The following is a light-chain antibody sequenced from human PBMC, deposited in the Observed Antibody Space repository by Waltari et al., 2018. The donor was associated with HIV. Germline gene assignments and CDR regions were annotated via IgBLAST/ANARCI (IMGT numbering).Light chain of an antibody. CDR3: GTWDSSLSAEV. V-gene: IGLV1-51*01. J-gene: IGLJ1*01. CDR2: DNN. CDR1: SSNIANNY. Sequence: QPVLTQPPSVSAAPGQKVTISCSGSSSNIANNYVSWYQQLPGTAPKLLIYDNNKRPSGIPDRFSGSKSGTSATLGITGLQTGDEADYYCGTWDSSLSAEVFGTGTKVTVL.